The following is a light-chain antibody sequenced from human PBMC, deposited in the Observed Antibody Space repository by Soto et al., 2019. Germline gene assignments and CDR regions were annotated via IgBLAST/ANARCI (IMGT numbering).Light chain of an antibody. CDR2: KTS. V-gene: IGKV1-5*03. CDR1: QTISSR. CDR3: QHYDTYSP. Sequence: DIQMTQSPSTLSASVGDRVTITCRASQTISSRLDWYQQKPGKAPKLLIYKTSSLESGVPSRFSGSGSGTEFTLTISSLQPDDLGIYYCQHYDTYSPFGGGTKVEIK. J-gene: IGKJ4*02.